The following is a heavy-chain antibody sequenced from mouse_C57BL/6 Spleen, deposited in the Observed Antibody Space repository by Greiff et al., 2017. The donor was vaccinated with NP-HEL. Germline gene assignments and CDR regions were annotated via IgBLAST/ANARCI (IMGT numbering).Heavy chain of an antibody. CDR1: GYTFTSYD. V-gene: IGHV1-85*01. D-gene: IGHD2-3*01. CDR3: AIYDGYYEYFDY. J-gene: IGHJ2*01. Sequence: QVQLQQSGPELVKPGASVKLSCKASGYTFTSYDINWVKQRPGQGLEWIGWIYPRAGSTKYNEKFKGKATLTVDTSSSTAYMELHSLTSEDSAVYFCAIYDGYYEYFDYWGKGTTLTVSS. CDR2: IYPRAGST.